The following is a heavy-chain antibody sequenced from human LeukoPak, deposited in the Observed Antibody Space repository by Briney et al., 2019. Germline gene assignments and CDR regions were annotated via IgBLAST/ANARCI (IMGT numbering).Heavy chain of an antibody. V-gene: IGHV1-2*02. CDR1: GYTITGYY. CDR3: VRQYSSGWYMVNKFSDY. D-gene: IGHD6-19*01. Sequence: ASVKVSCKASGYTITGYYMHWVRQAPGQGLEWMGWINPNSGGTNYAQKFQGRVTMTRDTSISTAYMELSRLRSDDTAVYYCVRQYSSGWYMVNKFSDYWGQGTLVTVSS. J-gene: IGHJ4*02. CDR2: INPNSGGT.